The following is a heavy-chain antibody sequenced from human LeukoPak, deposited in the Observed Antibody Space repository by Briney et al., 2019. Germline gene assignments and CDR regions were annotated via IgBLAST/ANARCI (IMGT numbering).Heavy chain of an antibody. CDR1: GFTFSSYW. CDR2: IKNDGTTT. V-gene: IGHV3-74*01. Sequence: TGGSLRLSCAASGFTFSSYWMHWVRQVLGNGLMWVSRIKNDGTTTDFADSVKGRFSISRDNAKNTVSLQMNSLRVEDTAIYYCARGGYWNWYFELWGRGTLVTVSS. CDR3: ARGGYWNWYFEL. D-gene: IGHD3-22*01. J-gene: IGHJ2*01.